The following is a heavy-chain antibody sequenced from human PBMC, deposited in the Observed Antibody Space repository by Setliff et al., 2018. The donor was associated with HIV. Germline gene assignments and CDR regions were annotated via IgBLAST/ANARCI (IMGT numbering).Heavy chain of an antibody. CDR1: GFSFSNYW. Sequence: GGSLRLSCAASGFSFSNYWMTWVRQAPGKGPEWVANIKQDGGVKNYVDSVKGRFTISRDNAKNSLYLQMDSLRAEDTAVYYCMTRELGSAGWGQGTLVTVS. J-gene: IGHJ4*02. D-gene: IGHD6-13*01. V-gene: IGHV3-7*01. CDR2: IKQDGGVK. CDR3: MTRELGSAG.